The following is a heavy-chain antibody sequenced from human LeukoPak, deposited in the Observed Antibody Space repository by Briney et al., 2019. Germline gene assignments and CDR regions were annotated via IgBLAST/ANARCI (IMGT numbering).Heavy chain of an antibody. Sequence: PSETLSLTCTVSGGSISSSSYYWGWIRQPPGKGLEWIGSIYYSGSTYYNPSLKSRVTISVDTSKNQFSLKLNSVTAADTAVYYCAMMEDSMVGATSDAFDIWGQGTMVTVSS. D-gene: IGHD1-26*01. CDR2: IYYSGST. V-gene: IGHV4-39*07. CDR1: GGSISSSSYY. CDR3: AMMEDSMVGATSDAFDI. J-gene: IGHJ3*02.